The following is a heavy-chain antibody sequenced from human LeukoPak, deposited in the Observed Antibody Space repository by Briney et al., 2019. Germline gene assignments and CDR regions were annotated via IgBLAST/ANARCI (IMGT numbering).Heavy chain of an antibody. CDR2: ISSSTSYI. Sequence: PGGSLRLSCVASGFTFSNCCMNWVRQAPGKGLEWVSSISSSTSYIFYADSVKGRFTISRDNAKNSLYLQMNSLRAEDTAVYYCAREREAKQWLGGMDVWGQGTTVTVSS. J-gene: IGHJ6*02. D-gene: IGHD6-19*01. CDR3: AREREAKQWLGGMDV. CDR1: GFTFSNCC. V-gene: IGHV3-21*01.